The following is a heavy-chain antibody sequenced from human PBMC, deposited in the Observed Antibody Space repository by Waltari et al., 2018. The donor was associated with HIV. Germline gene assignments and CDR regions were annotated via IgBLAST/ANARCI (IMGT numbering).Heavy chain of an antibody. CDR1: GGAISSYH. D-gene: IGHD5-12*01. V-gene: IGHV4-59*01. CDR2: GYYSGTT. J-gene: IGHJ4*02. CDR3: AGGDGYADH. Sequence: QVHLQESGPGLVKPSETLSLTCNVSGGAISSYHWTWIRQPPGKGLQWIGFGYYSGTTSYNPSLKSRVTISVDTSKNQLSLRLTSVTAADTACYFCAGGDGYADHWGQGTLVTVS.